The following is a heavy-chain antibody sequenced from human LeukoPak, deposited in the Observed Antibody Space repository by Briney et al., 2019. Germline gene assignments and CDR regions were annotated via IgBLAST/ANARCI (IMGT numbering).Heavy chain of an antibody. D-gene: IGHD3-10*01. CDR1: GSTFSNYA. CDR3: AKAMEGLTLAAFDI. J-gene: IGHJ3*02. V-gene: IGHV3-23*01. Sequence: PGGSLRLSCAASGSTFSNYAMNWVRQAPGKGLEWVLAISGSAGSTYYADSVKGRFTISRDNSKNTLYLQMNSLGAEDTAVYYCAKAMEGLTLAAFDIWGEGTMVTVSS. CDR2: ISGSAGST.